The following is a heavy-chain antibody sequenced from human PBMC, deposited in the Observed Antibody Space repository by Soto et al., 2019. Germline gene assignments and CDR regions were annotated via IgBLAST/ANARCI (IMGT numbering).Heavy chain of an antibody. CDR1: GLSFNNYA. V-gene: IGHV3-23*01. J-gene: IGHJ4*02. Sequence: EVQILESGGDLVQPGGSLRLSCVVSGLSFNNYAIAWVRHAPGKGLEFVSTIDVLDGAWYSDSVRGRHAISRDVSRDTVYLQMSSLRVEDTAIYFCSDWRAGGPVNLDHWGPGTRVTVSS. D-gene: IGHD2-15*01. CDR2: IDVLDGA. CDR3: SDWRAGGPVNLDH.